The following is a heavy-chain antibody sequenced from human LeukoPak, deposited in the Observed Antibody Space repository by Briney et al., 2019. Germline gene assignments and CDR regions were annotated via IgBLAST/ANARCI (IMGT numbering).Heavy chain of an antibody. CDR3: ARSNSLAARPSPPRY. CDR1: GGSISSCY. J-gene: IGHJ4*02. Sequence: SETLSLTCTVSGGSISSCYWSWIRQPPGKGLEWIGYIYYSGSTNYNPSLKSRVTISVDTSKNQFSLKLSSVTAADTAVYYCARSNSLAARPSPPRYWGQGTLVTVSS. D-gene: IGHD6-6*01. CDR2: IYYSGST. V-gene: IGHV4-59*01.